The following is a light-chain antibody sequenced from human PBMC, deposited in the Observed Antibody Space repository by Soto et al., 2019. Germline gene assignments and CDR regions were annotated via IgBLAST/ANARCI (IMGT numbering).Light chain of an antibody. J-gene: IGLJ1*01. Sequence: QSVLTQPPSASGSPGQSVTISCTGTSSDIGGYNYVSWYQQHPGKVPKLMVYEVNKRPSGVPARFSGSKSGNTASLTVSGLQAEDEADYYCTSYAGGNNVFGTGTKVTVL. CDR3: TSYAGGNNV. V-gene: IGLV2-8*01. CDR2: EVN. CDR1: SSDIGGYNY.